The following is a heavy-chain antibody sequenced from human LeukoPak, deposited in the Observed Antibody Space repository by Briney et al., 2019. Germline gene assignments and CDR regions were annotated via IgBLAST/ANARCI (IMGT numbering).Heavy chain of an antibody. J-gene: IGHJ4*02. D-gene: IGHD5-12*01. CDR1: GGSFSGYY. CDR3: ARGRVWLPFDY. CDR2: INHSGST. Sequence: SETLSLTCAVYGGSFSGYYWSWIRQPPGKGLEWIGEINHSGSTNYNPSLKSRVTISVDTSKNQFSLKLSSVTAADTAVYYCARGRVWLPFDYWGQGTLVTVSS. V-gene: IGHV4-34*01.